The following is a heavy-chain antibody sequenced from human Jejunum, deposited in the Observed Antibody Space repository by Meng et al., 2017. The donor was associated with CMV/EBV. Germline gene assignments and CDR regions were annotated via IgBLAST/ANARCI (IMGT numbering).Heavy chain of an antibody. V-gene: IGHV4-30-4*08. D-gene: IGHD5-24*01. CDR2: IYHKGHT. CDR3: ARDKAGYKNCDS. Sequence: QWPLTEPDPCLVWPSQTLSLTCPVSGGSIASDDYWCGWIRQPPGKGLEWIGYIYHKGHTYYNPSLRSRISISVDTSKNQFSLRLNSVTAADTAVYYCARDKAGYKNCDSWGQGTLVTVSS. CDR1: GGSIASDDYW. J-gene: IGHJ5*01.